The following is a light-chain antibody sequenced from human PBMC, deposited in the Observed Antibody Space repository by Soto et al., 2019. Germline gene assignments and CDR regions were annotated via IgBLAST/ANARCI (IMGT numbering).Light chain of an antibody. J-gene: IGLJ1*01. CDR2: DVT. Sequence: QSALTQPASVSGSPGQSITISCTGTSRDVGAYNYVSWYQQHPGKAPKLMVYDVTNRPSGVSDRFSGSKYGNTASLTISGLQADDEADYFCSSHSNITPYVFGTGTKLTVL. CDR3: SSHSNITPYV. CDR1: SRDVGAYNY. V-gene: IGLV2-14*01.